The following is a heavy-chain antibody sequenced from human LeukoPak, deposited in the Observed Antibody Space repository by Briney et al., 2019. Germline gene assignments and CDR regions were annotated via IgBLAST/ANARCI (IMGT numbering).Heavy chain of an antibody. CDR2: IIPIFGTA. J-gene: IGHJ6*03. D-gene: IGHD6-6*01. CDR1: GGTFSSYA. Sequence: GASVKVSCKASGGTFSSYAISWVRQAPGQGLEWMGGIIPIFGTANYAQKFQGRVTITADESTSTAYMELSSLRSEDTAVYYCASSSSSSPYYYYYMDVWGKGTTVTVSS. V-gene: IGHV1-69*13. CDR3: ASSSSSSPYYYYYMDV.